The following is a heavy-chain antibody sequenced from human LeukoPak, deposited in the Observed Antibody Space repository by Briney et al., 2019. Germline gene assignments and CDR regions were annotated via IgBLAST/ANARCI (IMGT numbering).Heavy chain of an antibody. V-gene: IGHV3-30*01. CDR2: ISYDGSNK. Sequence: GGSLRLSCAASGFTFSSYAMHWVRQAPGKGLEWVAVISYDGSNKYYADSVKGRFTISRDNSKNTLYLQMNSLRAEDTAVYYCARTKAAYYDFWSGYGIDYWGQGTLVTVSS. J-gene: IGHJ4*02. CDR3: ARTKAAYYDFWSGYGIDY. CDR1: GFTFSSYA. D-gene: IGHD3-3*01.